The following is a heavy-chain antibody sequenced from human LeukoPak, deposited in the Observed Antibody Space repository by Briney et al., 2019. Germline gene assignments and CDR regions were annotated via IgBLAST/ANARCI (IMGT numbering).Heavy chain of an antibody. CDR2: INPNSGGT. D-gene: IGHD6-6*01. Sequence: ASVKVSCKASGYTFTSYYMHWVRQAPGQGLEWMGWINPNSGGTNYAQKFQGRVTMTRDTSISTAYMELSRLRSDDTAVYYCARDRIAARGRAFDIWGQGTMVTVSS. V-gene: IGHV1-2*02. J-gene: IGHJ3*02. CDR1: GYTFTSYY. CDR3: ARDRIAARGRAFDI.